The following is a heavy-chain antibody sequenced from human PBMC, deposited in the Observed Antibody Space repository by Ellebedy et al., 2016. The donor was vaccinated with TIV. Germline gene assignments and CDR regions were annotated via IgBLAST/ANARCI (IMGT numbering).Heavy chain of an antibody. J-gene: IGHJ4*02. V-gene: IGHV3-74*01. CDR3: ARRNPSGYDPFFDY. CDR1: GFTFNSYW. CDR2: INDDGRTT. Sequence: HTGGSLRLSCVASGFTFNSYWMHWVRQAPGTGLVWVSGINDDGRTTTYVDSVQGRFTISRDNARTTLYLQMNSLRAEDTAVYYCARRNPSGYDPFFDYWGQGTLVTVSS. D-gene: IGHD5-12*01.